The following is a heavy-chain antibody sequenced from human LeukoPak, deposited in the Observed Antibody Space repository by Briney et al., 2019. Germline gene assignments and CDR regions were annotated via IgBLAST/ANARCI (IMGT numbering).Heavy chain of an antibody. CDR2: IRYDGSKE. CDR3: AKDSRYYYVDY. CDR1: GFTFSSYG. V-gene: IGHV3-30*02. J-gene: IGHJ4*02. D-gene: IGHD1-14*01. Sequence: GGSLRLSCAASGFTFSSYGMHWVRQAPGKGLEWVAFIRYDGSKEYYADSVKGRFTISRDNSKNTLYLQMNSLKTEDTAVYYCAKDSRYYYVDYWGQGTLSPSPQ.